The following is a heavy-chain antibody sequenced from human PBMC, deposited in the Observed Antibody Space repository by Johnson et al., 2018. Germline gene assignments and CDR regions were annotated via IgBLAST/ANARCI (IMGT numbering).Heavy chain of an antibody. D-gene: IGHD5-12*01. J-gene: IGHJ3*02. CDR1: GYSFTSYW. CDR2: IYPGDSDT. V-gene: IGHV5-51*01. Sequence: VQLVQSGAEVKKPGESLKISCKGSGYSFTSYWIGWVRQTPGKGLEWMGIIYPGDSDTRYSPSLQGQVTISADKSISTAYLQWSSLKASDTAMYYCARHLSPCMVATLDAFDIWGQGTMVTVSS. CDR3: ARHLSPCMVATLDAFDI.